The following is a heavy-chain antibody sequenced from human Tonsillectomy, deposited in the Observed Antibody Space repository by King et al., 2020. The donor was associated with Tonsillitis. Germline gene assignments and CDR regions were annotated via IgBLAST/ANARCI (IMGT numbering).Heavy chain of an antibody. CDR3: ARGFSFTLFGVVTHWYFDL. D-gene: IGHD3-3*01. V-gene: IGHV4-31*03. CDR1: GGSISSGGYY. Sequence: VQLQESGPGLVKPSQNLSLTCTVSGGSISSGGYYWSWIRQHPGKGLEWIGDIYYSGSTYYNPSLKSRGTISVDTSKTQFSLKLGSVTAADTAVYYCARGFSFTLFGVVTHWYFDLWGRGTLVTVSS. CDR2: IYYSGST. J-gene: IGHJ2*01.